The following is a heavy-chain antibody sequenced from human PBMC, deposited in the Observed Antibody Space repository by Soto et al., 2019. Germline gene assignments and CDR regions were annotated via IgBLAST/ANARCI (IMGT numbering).Heavy chain of an antibody. CDR3: ARVLGTVTIYYYGMDV. CDR1: GFTFSSYG. CDR2: IWYDGSNK. Sequence: GGSLRLSCAASGFTFSSYGMHWVRQAPGKGLEWVAVIWYDGSNKYYADSVKGRFTISRDNSKNTLYLQMNSLRAEDTAVYYCARVLGTVTIYYYGMDVWGQGTTVTVS. V-gene: IGHV3-33*01. D-gene: IGHD4-17*01. J-gene: IGHJ6*02.